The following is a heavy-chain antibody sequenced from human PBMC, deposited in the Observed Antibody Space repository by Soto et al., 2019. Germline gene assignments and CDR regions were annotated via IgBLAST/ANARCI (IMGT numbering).Heavy chain of an antibody. Sequence: GASVKVSCKASGYTFTNYAIHWVRQAPGQRLEWMGWINAGNGNTKYSQKFQGRVTITRDTSASTAYMELSSLRSEDTAVYYCARSIVVVTALDYWGQGTLVTVSS. J-gene: IGHJ4*02. CDR2: INAGNGNT. V-gene: IGHV1-3*01. D-gene: IGHD2-21*02. CDR3: ARSIVVVTALDY. CDR1: GYTFTNYA.